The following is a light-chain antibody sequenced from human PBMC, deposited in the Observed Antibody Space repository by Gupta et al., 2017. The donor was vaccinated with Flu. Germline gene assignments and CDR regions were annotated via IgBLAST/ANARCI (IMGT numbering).Light chain of an antibody. V-gene: IGKV3-11*01. CDR2: DAS. CDR1: QSVTIY. CDR3: QQRTNWPA. Sequence: EIVLTQSPATLSLSPGERATLSCRASQSVTIYLAWYQQKPGQAPRLLIYDASKRAPGIPARFSGSGSGTDFTLTVSSREPEDFAVYYLQQRTNWPAFGQGTRLEIK. J-gene: IGKJ5*01.